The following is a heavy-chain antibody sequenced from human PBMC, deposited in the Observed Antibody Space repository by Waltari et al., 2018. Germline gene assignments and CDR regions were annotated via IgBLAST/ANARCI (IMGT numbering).Heavy chain of an antibody. V-gene: IGHV4-59*01. CDR3: ARVVVAATRDYYYYYGMDV. CDR1: GGSISSYY. CDR2: IYYSGST. D-gene: IGHD2-15*01. J-gene: IGHJ6*02. Sequence: QVQLQESGPGLVKPSETLSLTCTVSGGSISSYYWSWIRQPPGKGLECIGYIYYSGSTNYNPSLKSRVTISVDTSKNQFSLKLSSVTAADTAVYYCARVVVAATRDYYYYYGMDVWGQGTTVTVSS.